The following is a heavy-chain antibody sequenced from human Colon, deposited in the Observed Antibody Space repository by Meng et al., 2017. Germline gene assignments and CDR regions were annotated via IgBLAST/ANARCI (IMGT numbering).Heavy chain of an antibody. CDR1: GYTFTASF. Sequence: RSGVGVRMPGASVRISCGASGYTFTASFMHWVCKAPGQRLEWMGRVNSDNGDTDYSQRFQDRVSISRDTSATTAYMELSSLRSEDTAVYYCATGPEFVSTLDFWGQGTLVTVSS. CDR3: ATGPEFVSTLDF. CDR2: VNSDNGDT. J-gene: IGHJ4*02. D-gene: IGHD3-16*02. V-gene: IGHV1-3*04.